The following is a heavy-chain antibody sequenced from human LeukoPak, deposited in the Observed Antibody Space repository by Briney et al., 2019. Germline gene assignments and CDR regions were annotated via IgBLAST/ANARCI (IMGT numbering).Heavy chain of an antibody. J-gene: IGHJ1*01. CDR2: INPNSGGT. V-gene: IGHV1-2*02. Sequence: ASVKVSCKASGYTFTGYYMHWVRQAPGQGLEWMGWINPNSGGTNFAQKFQGRVTLTRDTSINTAYMELSSLRSDDTAVYYCARAELDDCGGVCDQYFQHWGQGTLVTVSS. D-gene: IGHD2-21*02. CDR3: ARAELDDCGGVCDQYFQH. CDR1: GYTFTGYY.